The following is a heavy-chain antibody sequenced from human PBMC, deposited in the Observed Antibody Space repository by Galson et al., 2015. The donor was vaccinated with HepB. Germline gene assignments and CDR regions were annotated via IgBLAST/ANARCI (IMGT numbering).Heavy chain of an antibody. CDR1: GFTYRNYD. J-gene: IGHJ1*01. CDR2: ISVSGDSS. D-gene: IGHD3-3*01. Sequence: SLRLSCAASGFTYRNYDMSWVRQAPGKGLEWVSAISVSGDSSHYAASVKGRITTSRDNAKNTLYLQMDLLRDEDTAVYYCAKVFYNLWSGRFQDWGQGTLVTVSS. V-gene: IGHV3-23*01. CDR3: AKVFYNLWSGRFQD.